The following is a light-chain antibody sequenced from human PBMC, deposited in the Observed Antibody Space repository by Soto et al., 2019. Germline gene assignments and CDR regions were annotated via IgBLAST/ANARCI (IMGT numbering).Light chain of an antibody. CDR1: QSISRW. J-gene: IGKJ1*01. Sequence: DIQMTQSPSTLSASVGDRVTITCRASQSISRWLARYQQKPGKAPKLLIYDASSLQSGVPSRFSGSGSGTEFTLTISSLQPEDFATYYCQQYNTYWTFGQGTKVEIK. V-gene: IGKV1-5*01. CDR3: QQYNTYWT. CDR2: DAS.